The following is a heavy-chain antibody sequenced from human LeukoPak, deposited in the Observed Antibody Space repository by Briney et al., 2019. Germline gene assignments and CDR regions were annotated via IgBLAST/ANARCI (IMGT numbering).Heavy chain of an antibody. J-gene: IGHJ4*02. V-gene: IGHV3-48*03. CDR2: ISSSGSTI. CDR1: GFTFSSYE. Sequence: PGGSLRLSCAASGFTFSSYEMNWLRQASGKGLEWVSYISSSGSTIYYADSVKGRFTISRDNAKSSLYLQMNSLRAEDTAVYYCARELGTHFDYWGQGTLVTVSS. D-gene: IGHD7-27*01. CDR3: ARELGTHFDY.